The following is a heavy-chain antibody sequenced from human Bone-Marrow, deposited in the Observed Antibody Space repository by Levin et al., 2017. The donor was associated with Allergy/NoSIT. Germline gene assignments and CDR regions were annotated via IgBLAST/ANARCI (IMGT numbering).Heavy chain of an antibody. CDR2: FDPEDGEK. D-gene: IGHD3-10*01. CDR1: GHTLTELS. J-gene: IGHJ4*02. V-gene: IGHV1-24*01. Sequence: GASVKVSCKVSGHTLTELSMHWVRQAPGKGLEWMGGFDPEDGEKIYTRKFQGRVTMTEDTSTDTAYMEMSSLTSEDTAVYYCATGGPGSGSYYYIDSWGQGTLVTVSS. CDR3: ATGGPGSGSYYYIDS.